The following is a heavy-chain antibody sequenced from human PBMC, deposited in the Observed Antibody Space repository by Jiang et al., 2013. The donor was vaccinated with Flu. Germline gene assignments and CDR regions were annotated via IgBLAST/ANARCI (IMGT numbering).Heavy chain of an antibody. CDR2: TYYRSKWYN. Sequence: TLSLTCAISGDSVSSNSAAWNWIRQSPSRGLEWLGRTYYRSKWYNDYAVSVKSRITINPDTSKNQFSLQLNSVTPEDTAVYYCARDSPYYYGSGSIIIGGWFDPWGQGTLVTVSS. CDR1: GDSVSSNSAA. J-gene: IGHJ5*02. V-gene: IGHV6-1*01. D-gene: IGHD3-10*01. CDR3: ARDSPYYYGSGSIIIGGWFDP.